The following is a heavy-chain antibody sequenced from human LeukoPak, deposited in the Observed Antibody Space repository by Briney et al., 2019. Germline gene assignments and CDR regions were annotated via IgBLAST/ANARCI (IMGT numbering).Heavy chain of an antibody. V-gene: IGHV3-74*01. CDR3: ARGVDYGLDV. CDR1: DFILRAYG. Sequence: PGGSLRPSCAASDFILRAYGMNWVRQAPGKGLVWVSHVNFDGSSTSYADSVKGRFTISRDNARNTLYLQMNSLRVEDTAVYYCARGVDYGLDVRGQGTTVTVSS. J-gene: IGHJ6*02. CDR2: VNFDGSST. D-gene: IGHD2-15*01.